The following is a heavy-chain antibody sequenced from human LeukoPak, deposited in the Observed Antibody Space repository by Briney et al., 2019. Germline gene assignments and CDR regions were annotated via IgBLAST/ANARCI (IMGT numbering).Heavy chain of an antibody. D-gene: IGHD6-13*01. J-gene: IGHJ4*02. V-gene: IGHV4-4*02. CDR2: VNLQGST. CDR1: GGSITSTNY. Sequence: PSETLSLTCGVSGGSITSTNYWTWVRQPPGKGLEWIGEVNLQGSTNYNPSLMGRVAISVDMSENHISLQLTSVTAADTAVYYCARHFSGAAAPLPFDYWGQGTLVTVSS. CDR3: ARHFSGAAAPLPFDY.